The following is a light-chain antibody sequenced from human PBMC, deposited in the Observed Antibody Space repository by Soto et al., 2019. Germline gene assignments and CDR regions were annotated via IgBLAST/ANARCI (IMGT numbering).Light chain of an antibody. V-gene: IGKV3-20*01. CDR1: QTVRNNY. CDR2: DAS. CDR3: QQFSSYPLT. Sequence: EFVLTQSPGTLSLSPGERATLSCRASQTVRNNYLAWYQQKPGQAPRLLIYDASSRATGIPDRFSGGGSGTDFNLTISRLEPEDFAVYYGQQFSSYPLTFGGGTKVEIK. J-gene: IGKJ4*01.